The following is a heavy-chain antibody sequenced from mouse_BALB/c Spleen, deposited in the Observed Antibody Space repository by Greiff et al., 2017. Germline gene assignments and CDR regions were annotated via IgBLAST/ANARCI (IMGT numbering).Heavy chain of an antibody. V-gene: IGHV5-6-3*01. D-gene: IGHD2-1*01. CDR1: GFTFSSYG. Sequence: EVKLVESGGGLVQPGGSLKLSCAASGFTFSSYGMSWVRQTPDKRLELVATINSNGGSTYYPDSVKGRFTISRDNAKNTLYLQMSSLKSEDTAMYYCARDFYYGNSWFAYWGQGTLVTVSA. J-gene: IGHJ3*01. CDR3: ARDFYYGNSWFAY. CDR2: INSNGGST.